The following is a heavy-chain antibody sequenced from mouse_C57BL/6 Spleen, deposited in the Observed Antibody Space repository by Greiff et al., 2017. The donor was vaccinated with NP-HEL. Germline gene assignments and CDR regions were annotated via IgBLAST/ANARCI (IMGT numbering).Heavy chain of an antibody. V-gene: IGHV1-69*01. CDR2: IDPSDSYT. CDR3: ARLDYSNSYFDY. CDR1: GYTFTSYW. J-gene: IGHJ2*01. Sequence: QVQLKQPGAELVMPGASVKLSCKASGYTFTSYWMHWVKQRPGQGLEWIGEIDPSDSYTNYNQKFKGKSTLTVDKSSSTAYMQLSSLTSEDSAVYYCARLDYSNSYFDYWGQGTTLTVSS. D-gene: IGHD2-5*01.